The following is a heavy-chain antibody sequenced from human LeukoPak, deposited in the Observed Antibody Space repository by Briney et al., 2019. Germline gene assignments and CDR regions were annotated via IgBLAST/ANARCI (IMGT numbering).Heavy chain of an antibody. V-gene: IGHV1-18*01. Sequence: ASVKVSCKASGYTFSDFAMSWVRQAPGQGLEWMGWISGNNDNPNYGQNFQGRFTVTSDSSTSTAYMELRNLRSDDTAVYYCARDGTSTDDYWGQGTLVTVSS. CDR3: ARDGTSTDDY. CDR2: ISGNNDNP. D-gene: IGHD1-7*01. J-gene: IGHJ4*02. CDR1: GYTFSDFA.